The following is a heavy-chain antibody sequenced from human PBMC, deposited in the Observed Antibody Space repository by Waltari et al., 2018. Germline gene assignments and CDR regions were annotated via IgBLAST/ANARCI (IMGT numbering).Heavy chain of an antibody. CDR3: AKDGGQGDYYYYMDV. D-gene: IGHD3-16*01. CDR1: GFTFSSYA. CDR2: IYSGGST. Sequence: EVQLLESGGGLVQPGGSLRLSCAASGFTFSSYAMSWVRQAPGKGLEWVSVIYSGGSTYYADSVKGRFTISRDKSKNTLYLQMNSLRAEDTAVYYCAKDGGQGDYYYYMDVWGKGTTVTVSS. J-gene: IGHJ6*03. V-gene: IGHV3-23*03.